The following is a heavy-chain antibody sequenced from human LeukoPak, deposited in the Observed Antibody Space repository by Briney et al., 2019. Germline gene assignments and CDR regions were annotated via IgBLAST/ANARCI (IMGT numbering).Heavy chain of an antibody. D-gene: IGHD1-1*01. CDR2: ISTSSSYK. Sequence: GGSLRLSCAASGFTFSSYYMNWVRQAPGKGLEWVSSISTSSSYKYYADSVKGRFTISRDNANNSLYLQMNSLRAEDTAVYYCARPVHMMGTFDYWGQGTLVTVSS. J-gene: IGHJ4*02. CDR3: ARPVHMMGTFDY. CDR1: GFTFSSYY. V-gene: IGHV3-21*01.